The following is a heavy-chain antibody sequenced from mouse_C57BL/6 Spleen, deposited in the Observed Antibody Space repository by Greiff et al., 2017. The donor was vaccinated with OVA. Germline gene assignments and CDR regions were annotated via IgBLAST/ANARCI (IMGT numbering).Heavy chain of an antibody. J-gene: IGHJ2*01. V-gene: IGHV1-42*01. Sequence: EVQLKESGPELVKPGASVKISCKASGYSFTGYYMNWVKQSPEKSLEWIGEINPSTGGTTYNQKFKAKATLTVDKSSSTAYMQLKSLTSEDSAVYYCARGRYYFDYWGQGTTLTVSS. CDR3: ARGRYYFDY. CDR1: GYSFTGYY. CDR2: INPSTGGT.